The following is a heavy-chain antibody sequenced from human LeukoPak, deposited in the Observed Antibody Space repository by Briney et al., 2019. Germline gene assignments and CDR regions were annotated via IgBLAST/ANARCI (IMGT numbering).Heavy chain of an antibody. J-gene: IGHJ5*02. V-gene: IGHV4-4*02. CDR3: AMSRPYQHNWFDP. Sequence: SETLSLTCAVSGGSTSSSYWWSWVRQPPGKGLEWIGEIFHSGSTNYNPSLKSRVTISVDKSKNLFSLKLTSVTAADTAMYYCAMSRPYQHNWFDPWGQGILVIVSS. D-gene: IGHD2-2*01. CDR1: GGSTSSSYW. CDR2: IFHSGST.